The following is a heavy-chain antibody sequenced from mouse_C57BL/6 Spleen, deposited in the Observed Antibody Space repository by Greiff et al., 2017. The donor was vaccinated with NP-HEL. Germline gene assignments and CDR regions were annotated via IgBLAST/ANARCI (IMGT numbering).Heavy chain of an antibody. CDR2: INPSSGYT. Sequence: VQLQQSGAELAKPGASVKLSCKASGYTFTSYWMHWVKQRPGQGLEWIGYINPSSGYTKYNQKFKDKATLTADKSSNTAYMQLSSLTYEDSAVYYCARDYGSPYWYFDVWGTGTTVTVSS. D-gene: IGHD1-1*01. CDR3: ARDYGSPYWYFDV. J-gene: IGHJ1*03. V-gene: IGHV1-7*01. CDR1: GYTFTSYW.